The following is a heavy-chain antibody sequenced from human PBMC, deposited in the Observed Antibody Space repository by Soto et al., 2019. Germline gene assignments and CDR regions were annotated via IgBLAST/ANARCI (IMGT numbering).Heavy chain of an antibody. Sequence: QVQLQESGPGLVKPSQTLSLACSVSGASINSGGYFWSWIRQLPGKGLAWLGYIHYSGSTYYNPSLKSRVVMSMDTSKNDFSLKLSSVTAADTAVFYCARGFVETAMAFDYWGQGALVTVSS. J-gene: IGHJ4*02. CDR3: ARGFVETAMAFDY. CDR1: GASINSGGYF. D-gene: IGHD5-18*01. V-gene: IGHV4-31*03. CDR2: IHYSGST.